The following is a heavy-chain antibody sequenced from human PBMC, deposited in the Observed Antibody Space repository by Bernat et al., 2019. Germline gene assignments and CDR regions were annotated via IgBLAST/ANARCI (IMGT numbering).Heavy chain of an antibody. V-gene: IGHV3-33*01. CDR2: IWYDGSNK. Sequence: QVQLVESGGGVVQPGRSLSLSCAASGFTFSSYGMHWVRQAPGKGLEWVAVIWYDGSNKYYADSVKGRFTISRDNSKNTLYLQMNSLRAEDTAVYYCALDSSPSDYFDYWGQGTLVTVSS. CDR3: ALDSSPSDYFDY. D-gene: IGHD6-6*01. CDR1: GFTFSSYG. J-gene: IGHJ4*02.